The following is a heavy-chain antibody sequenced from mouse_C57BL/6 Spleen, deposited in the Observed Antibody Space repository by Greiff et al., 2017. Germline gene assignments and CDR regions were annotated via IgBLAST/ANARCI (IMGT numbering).Heavy chain of an antibody. CDR3: ARSNYGSSSDFDY. Sequence: QVQLQQPGAELVKPGASVKLSCKASGYTFTSYWMHWVKQRPGQGLEWIGMIHPNSGSTNYNEKFKSKATMTVDKSSSTAYMQLSRLTSEDSSVYYWARSNYGSSSDFDYWGQGTTLTVSS. V-gene: IGHV1-64*01. J-gene: IGHJ2*01. CDR1: GYTFTSYW. CDR2: IHPNSGST. D-gene: IGHD1-1*01.